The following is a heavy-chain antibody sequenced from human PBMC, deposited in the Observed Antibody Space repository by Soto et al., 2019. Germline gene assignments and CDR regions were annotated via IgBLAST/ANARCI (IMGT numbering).Heavy chain of an antibody. J-gene: IGHJ5*02. V-gene: IGHV4-34*01. CDR1: GGSFSGYY. CDR3: ARDIVVGVAASYNWFDP. D-gene: IGHD2-15*01. Sequence: SETLSLTCAVYGGSFSGYYWSWIRQPPGKGLEWIGEINHSGSTNYNPSLKSRVTISVDTSKNQFSLKLSSVTAAGTAVYYCARDIVVGVAASYNWFDPRGQGTLVNVSS. CDR2: INHSGST.